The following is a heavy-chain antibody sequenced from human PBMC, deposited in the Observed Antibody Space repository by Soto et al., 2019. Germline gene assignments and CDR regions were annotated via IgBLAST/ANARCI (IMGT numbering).Heavy chain of an antibody. CDR2: IYYSGST. Sequence: QLQLQESGPGLVKPSETLSLTCTVSGASISSSSYYWGWIRQPPGKGLEWIGTIYYSGSTYYNPSPKSRVTISVDTSKNQFSLMLRSVTAAATAVYYCARIYGGYYFDYWGQGTLVTVSS. J-gene: IGHJ4*02. V-gene: IGHV4-39*01. CDR1: GASISSSSYY. D-gene: IGHD4-17*01. CDR3: ARIYGGYYFDY.